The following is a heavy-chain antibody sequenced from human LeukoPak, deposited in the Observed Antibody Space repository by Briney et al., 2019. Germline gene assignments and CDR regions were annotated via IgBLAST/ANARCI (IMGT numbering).Heavy chain of an antibody. Sequence: ASVKVSCKASGGTFSSYAISWVRQAPGQGLEWMGWISAYNGNTNYAQKLQSRVTMTTDTSTSTAYMELRSLRSDDTAVYYCARIYCSGGSCRSLVDYWGQGTLVTVSS. CDR1: GGTFSSYA. D-gene: IGHD2-15*01. CDR3: ARIYCSGGSCRSLVDY. J-gene: IGHJ4*02. CDR2: ISAYNGNT. V-gene: IGHV1-18*01.